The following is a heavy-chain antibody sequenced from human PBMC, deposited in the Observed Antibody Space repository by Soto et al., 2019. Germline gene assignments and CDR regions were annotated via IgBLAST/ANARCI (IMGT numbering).Heavy chain of an antibody. CDR3: AKRNLVVRPPFDY. Sequence: PWGSLRLSCAASGFTFSSYAMSWVRQAPGKGLEWVSTISGSGGGIYYADSVKGRFTISRDNSKNTLDLQMNSLRAEDTAVYYCAKRNLVVRPPFDYWGQGTLVTVSS. CDR1: GFTFSSYA. CDR2: ISGSGGGI. V-gene: IGHV3-23*01. J-gene: IGHJ4*02. D-gene: IGHD2-15*01.